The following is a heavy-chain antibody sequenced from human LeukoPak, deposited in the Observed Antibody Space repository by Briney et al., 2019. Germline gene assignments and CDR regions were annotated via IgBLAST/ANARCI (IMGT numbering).Heavy chain of an antibody. V-gene: IGHV1-24*01. CDR3: ATDLYDSSGYGAFDI. Sequence: VASVKVSCKVSGYTLTELSMHWVRQAPGKGLEWMGGFDPEDGETIYAQKFQGRVTMTEDTSTDTAYMELSSLRSEDTAVYYCATDLYDSSGYGAFDIWGQGTMVTVSS. D-gene: IGHD3-22*01. J-gene: IGHJ3*02. CDR1: GYTLTELS. CDR2: FDPEDGET.